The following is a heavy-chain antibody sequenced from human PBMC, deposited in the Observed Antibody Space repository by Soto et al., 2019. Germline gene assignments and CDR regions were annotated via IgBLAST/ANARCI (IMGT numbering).Heavy chain of an antibody. D-gene: IGHD5-12*01. Sequence: PGESLKISCKGSGYSFTSYWIGWVRQMPGKGLEWMGIIYPGDSDTRYSPSFQGQVTISADKSISTAYLQWSSLKASDTAMYYCARSYRGYKGAPRTYYHYYMVGWGKGITVNVFS. CDR3: ARSYRGYKGAPRTYYHYYMVG. V-gene: IGHV5-51*01. CDR2: IYPGDSDT. CDR1: GYSFTSYW. J-gene: IGHJ6*03.